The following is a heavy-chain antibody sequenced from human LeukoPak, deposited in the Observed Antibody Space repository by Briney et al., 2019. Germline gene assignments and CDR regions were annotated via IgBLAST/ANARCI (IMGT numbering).Heavy chain of an antibody. CDR2: ISYDGSNK. J-gene: IGHJ3*02. V-gene: IGHV3-30*04. CDR3: AKVAYYYDSSGPSYAFDI. Sequence: GGSLRLSCAASGFTFSSYAMHWVLQAPGKGLEWVAVISYDGSNKYYADSVKGRFTISRDNSKNTLYLQMNSLRAEDTAVYYCAKVAYYYDSSGPSYAFDIWGQGTMVTVSS. D-gene: IGHD3-22*01. CDR1: GFTFSSYA.